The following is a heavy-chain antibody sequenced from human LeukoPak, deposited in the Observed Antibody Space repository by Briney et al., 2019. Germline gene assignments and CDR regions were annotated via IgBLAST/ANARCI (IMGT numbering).Heavy chain of an antibody. Sequence: ASVKVSCKASGGTFSTFAISGGGRAPGQGLEGLGGIIPFFGTANYAQKFQVRVTITTDESTSTAYMELSSLRSEDRAVYYCAISGIAARSCDYWGQGTVVSVSS. D-gene: IGHD6-6*01. V-gene: IGHV1-69*05. J-gene: IGHJ4*02. CDR2: IIPFFGTA. CDR3: AISGIAARSCDY. CDR1: GGTFSTFA.